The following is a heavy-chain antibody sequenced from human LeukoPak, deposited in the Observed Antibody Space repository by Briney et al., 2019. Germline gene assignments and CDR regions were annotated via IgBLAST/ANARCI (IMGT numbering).Heavy chain of an antibody. Sequence: ASVTVSCKASGYTFNTYGITWVRRAPGHGLEWMGWISSYNGNTRYAAKVQGRITMTKDTSASTAYLELRSLRSDDTAVYYCARIACSSSSCTYSGRRRVRGGSLDPWGQGTLVTVSS. D-gene: IGHD2-2*01. J-gene: IGHJ5*02. CDR3: ARIACSSSSCTYSGRRRVRGGSLDP. CDR2: ISSYNGNT. CDR1: GYTFNTYG. V-gene: IGHV1-18*01.